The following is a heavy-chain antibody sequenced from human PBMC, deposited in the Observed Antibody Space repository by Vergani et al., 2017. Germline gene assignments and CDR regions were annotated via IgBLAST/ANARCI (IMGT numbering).Heavy chain of an antibody. V-gene: IGHV4-61*02. Sequence: QVQLQESGPGLVKPSQTLSLTCTVSGGSISSGSYYWSWIRQPAGKGLEWIGRIYTSVSTNYNPSLKSRVTIAVDTSKNQFPLKLSSVTAADTAVYYCARTAVADRRAYYFDCWGQGTLVTVSS. CDR2: IYTSVST. CDR3: ARTAVADRRAYYFDC. CDR1: GGSISSGSYY. J-gene: IGHJ4*02. D-gene: IGHD6-19*01.